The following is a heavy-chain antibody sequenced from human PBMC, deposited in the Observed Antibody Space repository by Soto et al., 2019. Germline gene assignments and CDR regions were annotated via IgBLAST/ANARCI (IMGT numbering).Heavy chain of an antibody. CDR3: AKDRGYSGYDSLDY. CDR2: ISYDGSNK. J-gene: IGHJ4*02. CDR1: GFTFSSYG. V-gene: IGHV3-30*18. D-gene: IGHD5-12*01. Sequence: QPGGSLRLSCAASGFTFSSYGMHWVRQAPGKGLEWVAVISYDGSNKYYADSVKGRFTISRDNSKNTLYLQMNSLRAEDTAVYYCAKDRGYSGYDSLDYWGQGTLVTVSS.